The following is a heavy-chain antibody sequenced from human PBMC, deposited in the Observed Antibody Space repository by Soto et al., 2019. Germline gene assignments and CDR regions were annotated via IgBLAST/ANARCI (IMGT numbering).Heavy chain of an antibody. Sequence: SETLSLTCTVSGGSISSYYWSWIRQPPGKGLEWIGYIYYSGSTNYNPSLKSRVTISVDTSKNQFSLKLSSVTAADMAVYYCARYQAGADFRYNLFDPWGQGTLVTVSS. J-gene: IGHJ5*02. D-gene: IGHD6-13*01. CDR3: ARYQAGADFRYNLFDP. CDR1: GGSISSYY. V-gene: IGHV4-59*01. CDR2: IYYSGST.